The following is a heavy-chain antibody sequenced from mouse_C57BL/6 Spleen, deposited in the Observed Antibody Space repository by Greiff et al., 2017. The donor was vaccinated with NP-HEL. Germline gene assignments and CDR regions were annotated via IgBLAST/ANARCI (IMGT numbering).Heavy chain of an antibody. D-gene: IGHD2-5*01. V-gene: IGHV5-6*01. CDR3: ARQWDPQYSNYEGYYAMDY. J-gene: IGHJ4*01. CDR2: ISSGGSYT. CDR1: GFTFSSYG. Sequence: EVKLVESGGDLVKPGGSLKLSCAASGFTFSSYGMSWVRQTPDKRLEWVATISSGGSYTYYPDSVKGRFTISRDNAKNTLYLQMSSLKSEDTAMYYCARQWDPQYSNYEGYYAMDYWGQGTSVTVSS.